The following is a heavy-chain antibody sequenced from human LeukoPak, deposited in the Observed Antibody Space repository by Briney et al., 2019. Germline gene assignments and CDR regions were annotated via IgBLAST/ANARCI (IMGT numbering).Heavy chain of an antibody. D-gene: IGHD3-3*01. CDR2: ITGSGGSP. J-gene: IGHJ4*02. V-gene: IGHV3-23*01. Sequence: GGSLRLSCAASGFTFSNYGLSWVRQAPGKGLEWVSGITGSGGSPYYADSVKGRFTISRDNSKNTLYLQMNSLRAEDTAIYYCARDERLLSFLKWGQGTLVTVSS. CDR1: GFTFSNYG. CDR3: ARDERLLSFLK.